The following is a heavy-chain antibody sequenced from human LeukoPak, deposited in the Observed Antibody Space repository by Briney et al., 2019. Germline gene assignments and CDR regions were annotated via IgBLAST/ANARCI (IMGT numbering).Heavy chain of an antibody. Sequence: GGSLRLSCAASGFTVSSNYMSWVRQAPGKGLEWVSVIYSGGSTYYADSVKGRFTISRDTSKNTLYLQMNSLRAEDTAVYYCAKDTGTKVDFDYWGQGTLVTVSS. CDR3: AKDTGTKVDFDY. CDR1: GFTVSSNY. J-gene: IGHJ4*02. D-gene: IGHD4-17*01. V-gene: IGHV3-53*01. CDR2: IYSGGST.